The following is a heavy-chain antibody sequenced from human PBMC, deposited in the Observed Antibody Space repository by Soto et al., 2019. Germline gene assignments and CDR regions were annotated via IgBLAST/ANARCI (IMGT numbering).Heavy chain of an antibody. CDR2: IYHSGST. J-gene: IGHJ6*02. D-gene: IGHD2-8*02. Sequence: SETLFLTCAVSGYSISSGYYWGWIRQPPGKGLEWIGSIYHSGSTYYNPSLKSRVTISVDTSKNQFSLKLSSVTAADTAVYYCARDWSRGMDVWGQGTTVTVS. CDR3: ARDWSRGMDV. CDR1: GYSISSGYY. V-gene: IGHV4-38-2*02.